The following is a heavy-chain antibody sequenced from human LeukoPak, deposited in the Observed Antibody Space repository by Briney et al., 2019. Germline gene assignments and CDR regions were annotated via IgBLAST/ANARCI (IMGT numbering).Heavy chain of an antibody. Sequence: PSETLSLTCIVSGASIGPDYWCWIRQPPGRGLDWLGCFYQSEKTYYNPSLKSRVTISVDRSRNQFSLRLTSVTAADTAVYFCTRDGSSRSLATWGQGTLVTVSS. J-gene: IGHJ5*02. CDR2: FYQSEKT. CDR1: GASIGPDY. D-gene: IGHD6-6*01. V-gene: IGHV4-59*01. CDR3: TRDGSSRSLAT.